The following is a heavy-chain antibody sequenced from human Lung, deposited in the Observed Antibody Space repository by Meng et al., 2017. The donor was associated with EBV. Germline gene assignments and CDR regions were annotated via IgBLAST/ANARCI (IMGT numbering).Heavy chain of an antibody. D-gene: IGHD5-12*01. CDR1: GLIFNNAW. Sequence: EVQVVESGGGLVKPGGSQRLSCVTSGLIFNNAWMNWVRQAPGKGLEWVGRLRSQGDDEATDYAAPVRGRFTISRDDSKKTLYLHMKSLRIEDTAVYYCVTDQRGGRRDFHYWGQGTLVTVAS. V-gene: IGHV3-15*07. CDR3: VTDQRGGRRDFHY. CDR2: LRSQGDDEAT. J-gene: IGHJ4*02.